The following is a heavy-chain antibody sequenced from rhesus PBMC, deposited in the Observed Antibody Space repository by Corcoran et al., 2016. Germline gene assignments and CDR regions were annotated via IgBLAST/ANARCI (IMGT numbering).Heavy chain of an antibody. CDR3: ARDRYSSGFDY. Sequence: QVQLQESGPGLVKPSETLSLTCAVSGYSISSGYGWSWIRQPPGKGLEGIGAIGGSSGGTNYNPSLKGRVTISKDTSKNQFSLKRSSVAAADTAVYYCARDRYSSGFDYWGQGVLVTVSS. D-gene: IGHD6-31*01. CDR1: GYSISSGYG. CDR2: IGGSSGGT. V-gene: IGHV4-127*01. J-gene: IGHJ4*01.